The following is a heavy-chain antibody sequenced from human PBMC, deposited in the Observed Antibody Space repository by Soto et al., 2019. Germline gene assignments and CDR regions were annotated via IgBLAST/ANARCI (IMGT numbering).Heavy chain of an antibody. D-gene: IGHD3-10*01. CDR1: GGSISSYY. CDR3: ARGSGDYEGWFDP. J-gene: IGHJ5*02. Sequence: QVQLQESGPGLVKPSETLSLTCTVSGGSISSYYRSWIRQPPGKGLEWIGYIYYSGSTNYNPSLKSRVTISVDTSKNQFSLKLSSVTAADTAVYYCARGSGDYEGWFDPWGQGTLVTVSS. CDR2: IYYSGST. V-gene: IGHV4-59*08.